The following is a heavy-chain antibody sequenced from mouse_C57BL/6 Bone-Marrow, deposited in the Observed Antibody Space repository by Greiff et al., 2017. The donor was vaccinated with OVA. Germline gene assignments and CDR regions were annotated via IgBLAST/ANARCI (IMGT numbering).Heavy chain of an antibody. CDR2: IHPSDSDT. V-gene: IGHV1-74*01. CDR1: GYTFTSYW. D-gene: IGHD2-1*01. Sequence: QVQLQQPGAELVKPGASVKVSCKASGYTFTSYWMHWVKQRPGQGLEWIGRIHPSDSDTNYNQKFKGKATLTVDKSSSTAYMQLSSLTSDDAAVYYCAIGGNSVGNYLDYWGQGTTLTVSS. CDR3: AIGGNSVGNYLDY. J-gene: IGHJ2*01.